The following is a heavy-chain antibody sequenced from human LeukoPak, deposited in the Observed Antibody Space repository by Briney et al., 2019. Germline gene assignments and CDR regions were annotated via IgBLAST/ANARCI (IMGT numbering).Heavy chain of an antibody. CDR1: GITFSSYG. V-gene: IGHV3-23*01. CDR2: ISHTGGSP. Sequence: GGSLRLSCAASGITFSSYGMSWVRQVPGKGLEWVSSISHTGGSPYYADSVKDRFTVSRDNSKNTLYLQMNSLRAEDTAVYYCAKLSRSGWSLGGFDYWGQGTLVTVSS. J-gene: IGHJ4*02. CDR3: AKLSRSGWSLGGFDY. D-gene: IGHD6-13*01.